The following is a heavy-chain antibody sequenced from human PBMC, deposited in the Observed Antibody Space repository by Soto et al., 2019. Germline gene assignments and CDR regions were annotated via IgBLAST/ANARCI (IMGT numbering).Heavy chain of an antibody. CDR3: AKERGYSGYDAVYYYYGMDV. CDR2: IIPIFGTA. J-gene: IGHJ6*02. D-gene: IGHD5-12*01. CDR1: GGTFSSYA. V-gene: IGHV1-69*12. Sequence: QVQLVQSGAEVKKPGSSVKVSCKASGGTFSSYAISWVRQAPGQGLEWMGGIIPIFGTANYAQKFQGRVTITADESTRTAYMELSSLRSEDTAVYYCAKERGYSGYDAVYYYYGMDVWGQGTTVTVSS.